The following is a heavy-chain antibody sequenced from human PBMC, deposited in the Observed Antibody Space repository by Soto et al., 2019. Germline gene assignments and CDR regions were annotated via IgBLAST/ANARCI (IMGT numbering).Heavy chain of an antibody. V-gene: IGHV3-48*01. CDR3: ARDMSQLLHDAFDI. J-gene: IGHJ3*02. D-gene: IGHD2-2*01. CDR2: ISSSSSTI. Sequence: GGSLRLSCAASGFTFSSYSMNWVRQAPGKGLEWVSYISSSSSTIYYADSVKGRFTISRDNAKNSLYLQMNSLRAEDTAVYYCARDMSQLLHDAFDIWGQGTMVTVSS. CDR1: GFTFSSYS.